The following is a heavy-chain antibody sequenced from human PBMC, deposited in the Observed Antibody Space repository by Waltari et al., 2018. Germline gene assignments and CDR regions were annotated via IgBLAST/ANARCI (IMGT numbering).Heavy chain of an antibody. CDR1: GFVFDEFT. Sequence: EVNLVESGGAVVQPGGSLRLSCTASGFVFDEFTMHWVRQVPGSGLQWVALISWDGGDTYYADSVKGRFTISRDNSKNTLYLQMNSLRAEDTAVYYCATSKTGFFDYWGQGTLVTVSS. CDR3: ATSKTGFFDY. D-gene: IGHD7-27*01. J-gene: IGHJ4*02. V-gene: IGHV3-43*01. CDR2: ISWDGGDT.